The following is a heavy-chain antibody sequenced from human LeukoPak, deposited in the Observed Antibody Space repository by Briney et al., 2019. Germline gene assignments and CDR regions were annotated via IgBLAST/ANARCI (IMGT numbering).Heavy chain of an antibody. CDR3: ARDLAAVSWFDP. CDR1: GGAITSYY. Sequence: SETLSLTCTVSGGAITSYYWSWIRQPPGKGLEWIGNIYYSGTTNYNPSLKSRVTISVDTSKTQFSLKLRPVTPAGTAVYYCARDLAAVSWFDPWGQGTLVTVSS. D-gene: IGHD6-13*01. CDR2: IYYSGTT. V-gene: IGHV4-59*01. J-gene: IGHJ5*02.